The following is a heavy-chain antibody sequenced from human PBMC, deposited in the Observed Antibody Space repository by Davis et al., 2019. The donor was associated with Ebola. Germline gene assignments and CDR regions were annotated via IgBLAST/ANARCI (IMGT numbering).Heavy chain of an antibody. D-gene: IGHD2-2*01. V-gene: IGHV3-30*18. CDR2: ISYDGSNK. CDR1: GFTFSSYG. CDR3: AKESCSSTSCYWETDAFDI. J-gene: IGHJ3*02. Sequence: GESLKIPCAASGFTFSSYGMHWVRQAPGKGLKWVAVISYDGSNKYYADSVKGRFTISRDNSKNTLYLQMNSLRAEDTAVYYCAKESCSSTSCYWETDAFDIWGQGTMVTVSS.